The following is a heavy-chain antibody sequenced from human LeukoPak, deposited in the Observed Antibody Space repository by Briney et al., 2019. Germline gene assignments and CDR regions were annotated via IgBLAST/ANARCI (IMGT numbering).Heavy chain of an antibody. V-gene: IGHV3-15*01. CDR1: GFTFSTYW. CDR3: TTDPYYDFWSGYYGGVHFDY. CDR2: IKSKTDGGTT. Sequence: GGSLRLSCAASGFTFSTYWMSWVRQAPGKGLEWVGRIKSKTDGGTTDYAAPVKGRFTISRDDSKNTLYLQMNSLETEDTAVYYCTTDPYYDFWSGYYGGVHFDYWGQGTLVTVSS. D-gene: IGHD3-3*01. J-gene: IGHJ4*02.